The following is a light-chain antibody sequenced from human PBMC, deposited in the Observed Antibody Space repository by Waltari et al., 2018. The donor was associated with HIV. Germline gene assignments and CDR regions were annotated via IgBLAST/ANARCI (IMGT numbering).Light chain of an antibody. Sequence: EILLTQSPGTLSLAPGERATLSCRASQTVDRNYLSWYQKKPGQGPGLLVLGASRRATGIPDRFSGSGSGTDFTLTISRLEPEDFAVYYCQQYDRSWVTFGGGTKVEIK. CDR2: GAS. CDR3: QQYDRSWVT. CDR1: QTVDRNY. J-gene: IGKJ4*01. V-gene: IGKV3-20*01.